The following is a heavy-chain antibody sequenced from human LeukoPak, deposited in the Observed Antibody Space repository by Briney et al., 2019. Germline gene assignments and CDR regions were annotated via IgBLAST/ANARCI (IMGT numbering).Heavy chain of an antibody. CDR1: GGSISSGDYY. Sequence: SETLSLTCTVSGGSISSGDYYWSWIRQSPGKGLEWLGYIYYSGSTYYNPSLKSRVTISVDTSKNQFSLKLSSVTAADTAVYYCARLGIFGVVTPFDPWGQGTPVTVSS. D-gene: IGHD3-3*02. CDR2: IYYSGST. V-gene: IGHV4-30-4*08. J-gene: IGHJ5*02. CDR3: ARLGIFGVVTPFDP.